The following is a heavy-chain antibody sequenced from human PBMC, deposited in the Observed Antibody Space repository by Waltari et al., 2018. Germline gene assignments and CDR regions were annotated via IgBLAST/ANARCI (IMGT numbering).Heavy chain of an antibody. J-gene: IGHJ4*02. D-gene: IGHD3-22*01. CDR3: ARGAGGYYDSSGTFDY. CDR2: INHSGST. Sequence: QVQLQQWGAGLLKPSETLSLTCAVYGGSFSGYYWSWIRQPPGKGLEWIGEINHSGSTNYNPSLKSRVTISVDTSKNQFSLKLSSVTAADTAVYYCARGAGGYYDSSGTFDYWGQGTLVTVSS. CDR1: GGSFSGYY. V-gene: IGHV4-34*01.